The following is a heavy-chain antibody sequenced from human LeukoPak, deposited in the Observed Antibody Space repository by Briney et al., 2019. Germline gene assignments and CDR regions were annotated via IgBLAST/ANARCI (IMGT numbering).Heavy chain of an antibody. J-gene: IGHJ4*02. Sequence: GGSLRLSCAASGFTFSNYWTHWVRQAPGKGLVWVSHINADGTSTTYADSVKGRFTISRDNAKNTLYLQMNSLRAEDTAVYYCARDRWLLDYWGQGTPVTVSS. CDR1: GFTFSNYW. CDR2: INADGTST. V-gene: IGHV3-74*01. D-gene: IGHD4-23*01. CDR3: ARDRWLLDY.